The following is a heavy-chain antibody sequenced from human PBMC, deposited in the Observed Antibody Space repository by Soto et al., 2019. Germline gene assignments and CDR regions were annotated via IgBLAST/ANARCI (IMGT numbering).Heavy chain of an antibody. Sequence: GGSLRLSCAASGFSFSSYTMHWVRQTPGKGLERVAVISHDGGDKYYADSVKGRFTISRDNSKNTLYLQMNSLRAEDTAVYYCAKDSSIHRYYFDYWGQGTLVTVSS. J-gene: IGHJ4*02. CDR1: GFSFSSYT. CDR2: ISHDGGDK. V-gene: IGHV3-30*04. CDR3: AKDSSIHRYYFDY.